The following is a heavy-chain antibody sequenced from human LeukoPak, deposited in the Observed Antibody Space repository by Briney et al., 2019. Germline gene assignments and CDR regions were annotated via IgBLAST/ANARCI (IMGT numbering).Heavy chain of an antibody. CDR1: GYTFTNYG. CDR2: ISAYNGNT. Sequence: ASVKVSCKASGYTFTNYGISWVRQAPGQGLEWMGWISAYNGNTNYAQKLQGRVTMTTDTSTSTAYMELRSLRSDDTAVYYCARDQNDYGDSPGDYWGQGTLVTVSS. D-gene: IGHD4-17*01. CDR3: ARDQNDYGDSPGDY. J-gene: IGHJ4*02. V-gene: IGHV1-18*01.